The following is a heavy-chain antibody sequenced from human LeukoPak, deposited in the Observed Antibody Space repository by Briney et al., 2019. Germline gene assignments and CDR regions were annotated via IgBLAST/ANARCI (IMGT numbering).Heavy chain of an antibody. CDR1: GFTFSNYA. D-gene: IGHD3-10*01. CDR3: ARGRDGSGIYFDY. J-gene: IGHJ4*02. V-gene: IGHV3-30-3*01. CDR2: ISYDGSNK. Sequence: QPGGSRRLSCAASGFTFSNYAMHWVRQAPGKGLEWVAVISYDGSNKYYADSVEGRVTISRDNSKNTLYLQMNSQRAEDTAVYYCARGRDGSGIYFDYWGQGTLVTVSS.